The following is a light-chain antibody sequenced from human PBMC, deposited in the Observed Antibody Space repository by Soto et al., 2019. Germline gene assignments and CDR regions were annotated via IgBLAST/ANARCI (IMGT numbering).Light chain of an antibody. CDR3: QQYDYLPIT. CDR2: ATS. CDR1: QSISRSD. Sequence: EIVLTQSPGTASFSPGESATLSSRSSQSISRSDLAWYQHRPGQSPRLLIYATSSRATGIPDRFTGGGAGTGFTLTISRLEPEDSATYYCQQYDYLPITFGQGTRLEI. J-gene: IGKJ5*01. V-gene: IGKV3-20*01.